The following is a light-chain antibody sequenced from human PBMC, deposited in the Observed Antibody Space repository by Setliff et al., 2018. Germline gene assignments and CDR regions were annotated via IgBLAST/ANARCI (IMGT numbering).Light chain of an antibody. CDR1: SSDVGGYKY. J-gene: IGLJ1*01. CDR3: SSYTSNTCV. Sequence: QSALTQPASVSGSPGQSITISSTGTSSDVGGYKYVSWYQHHPGKAPKVVIYDVNQRPSGVSNRFSGSKSGNTASLSISGLQAEDEADYYCSSYTSNTCVFAAGTKV. CDR2: DVN. V-gene: IGLV2-14*03.